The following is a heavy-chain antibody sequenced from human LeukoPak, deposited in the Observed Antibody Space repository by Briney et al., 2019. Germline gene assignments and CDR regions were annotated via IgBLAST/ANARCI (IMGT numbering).Heavy chain of an antibody. CDR1: GGSVSSYY. V-gene: IGHV4-59*02. CDR3: ARAYGPNSPLY. D-gene: IGHD4-23*01. CDR2: IYNSGTT. J-gene: IGHJ4*02. Sequence: SETLSLTCAVSGGSVSSYYWSWIRQPPGKGLEWIGYIYNSGTTNYNPSLKSRVTISVDTSKNQFSLKLSSVTAADTAVYYCARAYGPNSPLYWGQGTLVTVSS.